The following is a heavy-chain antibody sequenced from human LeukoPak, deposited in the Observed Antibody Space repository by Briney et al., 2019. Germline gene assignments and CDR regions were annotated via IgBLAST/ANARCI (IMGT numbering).Heavy chain of an antibody. J-gene: IGHJ4*02. CDR3: ARDLLSLYDFWSEPQANFDY. CDR2: IYYSGST. Sequence: PSETLSLTCTVSGYSISSGYYWGWIRQPPGKGLEWIGSIYYSGSTYYNPSLKSRVTISVDTSKNQFSLKLSSVTAADTAVYYCARDLLSLYDFWSEPQANFDYWGQGTLVTVSS. D-gene: IGHD3-3*01. V-gene: IGHV4-38-2*02. CDR1: GYSISSGYY.